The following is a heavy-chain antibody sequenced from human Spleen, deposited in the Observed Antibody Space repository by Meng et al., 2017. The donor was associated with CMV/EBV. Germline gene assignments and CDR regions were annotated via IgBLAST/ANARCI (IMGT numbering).Heavy chain of an antibody. J-gene: IGHJ4*02. Sequence: GESLKISCAASGFTVSSNYMSWVRQAPGKGLEWVSVIYSGGSTYYADSVKGRFTIARDNSKNTLYLQMNSLRAEDTAVYYCARSFDYWGQGTLVTVSS. CDR3: ARSFDY. CDR1: GFTVSSNY. CDR2: IYSGGST. V-gene: IGHV3-66*02.